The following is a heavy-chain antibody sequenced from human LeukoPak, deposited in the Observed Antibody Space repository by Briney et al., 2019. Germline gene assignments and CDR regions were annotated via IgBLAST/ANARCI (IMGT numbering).Heavy chain of an antibody. CDR2: ISSSSNYI. D-gene: IGHD3-10*01. CDR3: AREGGYYGSGSN. Sequence: GGSLRLSCAASGFTFSSYSMNWVRQAPGKGLEWVSSISSSSNYIYYADSVKGRFTISRDNAKKSLYLQMNSLRAEDTAVYYCAREGGYYGSGSNWGQGTLVTVSS. J-gene: IGHJ4*02. V-gene: IGHV3-21*01. CDR1: GFTFSSYS.